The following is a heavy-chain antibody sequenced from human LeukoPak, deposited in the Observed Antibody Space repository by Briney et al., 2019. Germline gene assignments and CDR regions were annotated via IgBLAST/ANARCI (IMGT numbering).Heavy chain of an antibody. D-gene: IGHD3-3*01. V-gene: IGHV3-7*01. Sequence: PGGSLRLSCAASGFTFSTYEMSWVRQAPGKGLEWVAYIKQDGSEKYYVDSVKGRFTISRDNAKNSLYLQVNSLRAEDTAVYYCARDHYDFWSGYYWFDYWGQGTLVTVSS. CDR1: GFTFSTYE. CDR3: ARDHYDFWSGYYWFDY. J-gene: IGHJ4*02. CDR2: IKQDGSEK.